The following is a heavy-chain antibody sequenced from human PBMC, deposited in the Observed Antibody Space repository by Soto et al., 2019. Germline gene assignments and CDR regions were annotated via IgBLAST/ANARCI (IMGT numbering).Heavy chain of an antibody. Sequence: SLKISCKGSGYSFAGYWITWVRQKPGKGLEWMGRIDPSDSQTYYSPSFRGHVTISVTKSITTVFLQWSSLRASDTAMYYCARQIYDSDTGPNFQYYFDSWGQGTPVTVS. V-gene: IGHV5-10-1*01. CDR1: GYSFAGYW. D-gene: IGHD3-22*01. J-gene: IGHJ4*02. CDR2: IDPSDSQT. CDR3: ARQIYDSDTGPNFQYYFDS.